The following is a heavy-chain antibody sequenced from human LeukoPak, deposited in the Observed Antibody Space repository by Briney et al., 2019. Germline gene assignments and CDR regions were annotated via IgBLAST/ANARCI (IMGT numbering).Heavy chain of an antibody. CDR1: GGSISSSNW. D-gene: IGHD3-22*01. CDR3: ARDKYFYDSRGYLFDY. CDR2: IYHSGST. J-gene: IGHJ4*02. V-gene: IGHV4-4*02. Sequence: SETLSLTCAVSGGSISSSNWWSWVRQPPGKGLEWIGEIYHSGSTNYNPSLKGRVTISVDTSKNQFSLKLSSVTAADTALYYCARDKYFYDSRGYLFDYWGQGTLVTVSS.